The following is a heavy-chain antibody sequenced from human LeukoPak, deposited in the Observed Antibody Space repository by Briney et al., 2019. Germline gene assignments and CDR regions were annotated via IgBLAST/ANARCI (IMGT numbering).Heavy chain of an antibody. CDR3: AKVPYYDILTGYYGGNYFDY. V-gene: IGHV3-23*01. D-gene: IGHD3-9*01. CDR1: GFTFSSYA. J-gene: IGHJ4*02. CDR2: ISGSGGST. Sequence: GGFLRLSCAASGFTFSSYAMSWVRQAPGKGLEWVSAISGSGGSTYYADSVKGRFTISRDNSKNTLYLQMNSLRAEDTAVYYCAKVPYYDILTGYYGGNYFDYWGQGTLVTVSS.